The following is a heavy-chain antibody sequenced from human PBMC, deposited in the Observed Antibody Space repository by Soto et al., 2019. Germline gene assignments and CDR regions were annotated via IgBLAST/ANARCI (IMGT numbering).Heavy chain of an antibody. J-gene: IGHJ5*02. D-gene: IGHD3-3*01. Sequence: SETLSLTCAVYGGSFSGYYWSWIRQPPGKGLEWIGEINHSGSTNYNPSLKSRVTISVDTSKNQFSLKLSSVTAADTAVYYCARKFAVDFWSGYYRGWFDPWGQGTLVTVSS. CDR2: INHSGST. CDR1: GGSFSGYY. V-gene: IGHV4-34*01. CDR3: ARKFAVDFWSGYYRGWFDP.